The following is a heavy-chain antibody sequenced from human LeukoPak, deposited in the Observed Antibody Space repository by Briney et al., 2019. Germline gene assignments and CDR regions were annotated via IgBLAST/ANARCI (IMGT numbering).Heavy chain of an antibody. CDR3: ARDYYYGSGSYYGY. D-gene: IGHD3-10*01. Sequence: ASVKVSCKASGYTFTGYYIHWVRQAPGQGLEWMGWINPNSGGTNHAQKFQGRVTMTRDTSISTAYMELSRLRSDDTAVYYCARDYYYGSGSYYGYWGQGTLVTVSS. CDR2: INPNSGGT. V-gene: IGHV1-2*02. CDR1: GYTFTGYY. J-gene: IGHJ4*02.